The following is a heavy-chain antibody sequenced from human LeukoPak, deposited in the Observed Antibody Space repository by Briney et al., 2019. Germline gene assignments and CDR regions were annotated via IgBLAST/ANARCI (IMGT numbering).Heavy chain of an antibody. CDR1: GYTFTGYY. Sequence: VASVKVSCKASGYTFTGYYMHWVRQAPGQGLEWMGWINPNSGGTNYAQKFQGRVTMTRDTSISTAYMELSRLRSDDTAVYYCARSRIAARHFDYWGQGTLVTVSS. D-gene: IGHD6-6*01. V-gene: IGHV1-2*02. J-gene: IGHJ4*02. CDR2: INPNSGGT. CDR3: ARSRIAARHFDY.